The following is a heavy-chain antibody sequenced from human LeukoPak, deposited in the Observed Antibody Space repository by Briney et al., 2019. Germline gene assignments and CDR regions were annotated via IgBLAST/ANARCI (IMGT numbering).Heavy chain of an antibody. CDR3: ATASGYSSSWYDAFDI. Sequence: PGGSLRLSCAASDFSFITYAMSWVRQAPGKGLEWVSTISGSGGSTYYADSVKGRFSISRDNSKNTLYMQLNTLRAEDTAVYYCATASGYSSSWYDAFDIWGQGTMVTVSS. CDR1: DFSFITYA. J-gene: IGHJ3*02. CDR2: ISGSGGST. D-gene: IGHD6-13*01. V-gene: IGHV3-23*01.